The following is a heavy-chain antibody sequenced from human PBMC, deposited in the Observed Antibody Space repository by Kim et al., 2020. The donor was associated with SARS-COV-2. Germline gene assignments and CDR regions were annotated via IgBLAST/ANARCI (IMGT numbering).Heavy chain of an antibody. V-gene: IGHV3-23*01. Sequence: GGSLRLSCSASGFTFRNYAMSWLRQAPGKGLEWVAGISGSGGSTKYAESVKGRFTISRDNPTATLYLQLDILRDEDTAVYFCAKGAESTFGVVSRTWFDPWGQGTLVIVSS. J-gene: IGHJ5*02. CDR1: GFTFRNYA. CDR3: AKGAESTFGVVSRTWFDP. CDR2: ISGSGGST. D-gene: IGHD2-21*01.